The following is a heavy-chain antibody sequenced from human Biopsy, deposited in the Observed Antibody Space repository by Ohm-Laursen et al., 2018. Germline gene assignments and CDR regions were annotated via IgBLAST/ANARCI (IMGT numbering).Heavy chain of an antibody. CDR2: ISPSGATT. Sequence: GASVKVSCKASGHTFATYHIHWVRQAPGQGLEWMGVISPSGATTSLSQKFQGRITMTRDTSTGTVYMDLNSLGSEDTAVYYCARAGVGSDGTDSYYYGMDVWGPGTTVTVSS. CDR1: GHTFATYH. V-gene: IGHV1-46*01. J-gene: IGHJ6*02. CDR3: ARAGVGSDGTDSYYYGMDV. D-gene: IGHD5-24*01.